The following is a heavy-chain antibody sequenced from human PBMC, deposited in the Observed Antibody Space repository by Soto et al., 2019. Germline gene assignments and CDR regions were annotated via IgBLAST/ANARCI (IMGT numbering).Heavy chain of an antibody. J-gene: IGHJ4*02. CDR1: GFTFSSFW. CDR2: ISGDGSST. V-gene: IGHV3-74*01. D-gene: IGHD3-22*01. Sequence: GGSLRLSCAASGFTFSSFWMHWVRQAPGKGLVWVSRISGDGSSTTYADSVKGRFNISRDNAKNTLYLQMNSLRAEDTAVYYCTRPRYDGSGTPFDHWGQGTLVTVSS. CDR3: TRPRYDGSGTPFDH.